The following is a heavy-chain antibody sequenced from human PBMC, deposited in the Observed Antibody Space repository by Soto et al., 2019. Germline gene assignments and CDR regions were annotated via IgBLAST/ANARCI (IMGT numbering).Heavy chain of an antibody. D-gene: IGHD5-18*01. CDR1: GGSFSGYY. J-gene: IGHJ5*02. V-gene: IGHV4-34*01. CDR2: INHSGST. Sequence: ASETLSLTCAVHGGSFSGYYWSWIRQPPGKGLEWIGEINHSGSTNYNPSLKSRVTISVDTSKNQFSLKLSSVTAADTAVYYCARGRDTAMVLLALNWFDPWGQGTLVTVS. CDR3: ARGRDTAMVLLALNWFDP.